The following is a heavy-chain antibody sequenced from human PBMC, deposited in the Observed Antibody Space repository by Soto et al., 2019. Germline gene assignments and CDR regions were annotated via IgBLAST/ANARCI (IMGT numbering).Heavy chain of an antibody. D-gene: IGHD4-17*01. CDR2: IIPIFGTA. CDR3: ARDPTVVTPAY. J-gene: IGHJ4*02. CDR1: GGPFSSYA. Sequence: QIQLVQSGAEVKKPGSSVKVSCKPSGGPFSSYAISWVRQAPGQGLEWMGGIIPIFGTANYAQKFQGRVTITAVESTTTAYMELSSLRSEDTAVYYCARDPTVVTPAYWGQGTLVTVSS. V-gene: IGHV1-69*12.